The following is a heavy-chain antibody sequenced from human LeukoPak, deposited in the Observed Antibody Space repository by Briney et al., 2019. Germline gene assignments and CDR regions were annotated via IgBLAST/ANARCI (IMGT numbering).Heavy chain of an antibody. V-gene: IGHV4-39*01. CDR1: AGSISSIIYY. D-gene: IGHD2-15*01. Sequence: SETLSLTCTVSAGSISSIIYYWGWIRQPPGKGLEWIGSIYYSGSTYYNPSLKSRVTISVDTSKNQFSLKLSSVTAADTAVYYCAVAPVVTFDIWGQGTMVIVSS. CDR2: IYYSGST. CDR3: AVAPVVTFDI. J-gene: IGHJ3*02.